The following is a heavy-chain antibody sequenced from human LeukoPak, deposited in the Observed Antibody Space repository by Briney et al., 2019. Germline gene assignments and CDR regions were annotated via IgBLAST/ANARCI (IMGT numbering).Heavy chain of an antibody. CDR3: AKDRYGDYGALDY. CDR2: ISYDGSNK. J-gene: IGHJ4*02. V-gene: IGHV3-30*18. CDR1: GFTFSSYG. Sequence: GGSLRLSCAASGFTFSSYGMHWVRQAPGKGLEWVAVISYDGSNKYYADSVKGRFTISRDNSKNTLYLQMNSLRAEDMAVYYCAKDRYGDYGALDYWGQGTLVTVSS. D-gene: IGHD4-17*01.